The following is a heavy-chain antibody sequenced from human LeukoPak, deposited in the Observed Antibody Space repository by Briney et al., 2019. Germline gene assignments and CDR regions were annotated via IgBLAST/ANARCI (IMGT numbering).Heavy chain of an antibody. V-gene: IGHV4-39*02. CDR2: VYSYSGST. Sequence: SETLPLTCTVTGHSITSSSYYWRWIRQPPGMGLEWIGTVYSYSGSTYYNPSLKSRVTVSVDTSKNQFSLKVTSVTAADTAVYYCAKDTRGYCSGGSCYSVYFDYWGQGTLVTVSS. CDR3: AKDTRGYCSGGSCYSVYFDY. J-gene: IGHJ4*02. CDR1: GHSITSSSYY. D-gene: IGHD2-15*01.